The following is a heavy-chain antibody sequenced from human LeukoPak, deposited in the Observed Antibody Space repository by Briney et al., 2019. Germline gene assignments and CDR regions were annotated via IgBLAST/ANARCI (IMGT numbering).Heavy chain of an antibody. J-gene: IGHJ4*02. CDR3: ARDRRPYYYECSGYYFAL. D-gene: IGHD3-22*01. V-gene: IGHV3-11*01. CDR1: GFTFSDYY. Sequence: GGSLRLSCAASGFTFSDYYMSWIRQAPGKGLEWVSYISSSGSTIYYADSVKGRFTISRDNAKNSLYLQMNSLRAEDTAVYYCARDRRPYYYECSGYYFALWGQGTLVTVSS. CDR2: ISSSGSTI.